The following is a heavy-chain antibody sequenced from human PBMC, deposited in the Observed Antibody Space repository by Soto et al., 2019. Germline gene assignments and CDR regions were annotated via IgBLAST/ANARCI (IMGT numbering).Heavy chain of an antibody. CDR1: GGAISAFY. Sequence: QVQLQESGPGLVKPSETLSLTCTVSGGAISAFYWNWVRQSAGKGLEWIGRIYASGHTMYNPSLESRVTMSVDTSKHQFSLKLNSVTAAETAVYYCARSPSTSTIGTFDIWGQGTMVTVSS. CDR2: IYASGHT. J-gene: IGHJ3*02. D-gene: IGHD2-2*01. V-gene: IGHV4-4*07. CDR3: ARSPSTSTIGTFDI.